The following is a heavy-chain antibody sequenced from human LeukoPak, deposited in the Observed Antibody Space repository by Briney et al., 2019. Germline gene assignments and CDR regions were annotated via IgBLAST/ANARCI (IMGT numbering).Heavy chain of an antibody. CDR1: GFPFSSYW. V-gene: IGHV3-21*01. Sequence: PGGSLRLSCVASGFPFSSYWMTWVRQAPGKGLEWVSSISSRSRYIHYADSVKGRFTISRDNAKNSLFLQMNSLRAEDTAVYYCARSQNPDYDFWSGNDFDDWGQGTLVTVSS. CDR3: ARSQNPDYDFWSGNDFDD. CDR2: ISSRSRYI. J-gene: IGHJ4*02. D-gene: IGHD3-3*01.